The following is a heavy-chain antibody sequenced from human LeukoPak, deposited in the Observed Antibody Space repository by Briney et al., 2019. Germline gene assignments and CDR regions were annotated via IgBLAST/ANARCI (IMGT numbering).Heavy chain of an antibody. CDR3: ARVYGDHYGSGVIDY. J-gene: IGHJ4*02. Sequence: GASVKVSFKASGYTFTGYYMHWVRQAPGQGLEWMGWINPNSGGTNYAQKFQGRVTMTRDTSISTAYMELSRLRSDDTAVYYCARVYGDHYGSGVIDYWGQGTLVTISS. CDR2: INPNSGGT. V-gene: IGHV1-2*02. D-gene: IGHD3-10*01. CDR1: GYTFTGYY.